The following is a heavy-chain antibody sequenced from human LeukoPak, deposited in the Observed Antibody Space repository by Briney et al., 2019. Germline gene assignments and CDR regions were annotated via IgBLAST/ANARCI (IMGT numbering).Heavy chain of an antibody. D-gene: IGHD6-13*01. V-gene: IGHV5-51*01. J-gene: IGHJ6*03. Sequence: GESLKISCKGSGYSFTSYWIGWVRQMPGKGLEWMGIIYPGDSDTSYSPSFQGQVTISADKSISTAYLQWSSLKASDTAMYYCARHREGQQLGDYYYYYYYMDVWGKGTTVTVSS. CDR2: IYPGDSDT. CDR3: ARHREGQQLGDYYYYYYYMDV. CDR1: GYSFTSYW.